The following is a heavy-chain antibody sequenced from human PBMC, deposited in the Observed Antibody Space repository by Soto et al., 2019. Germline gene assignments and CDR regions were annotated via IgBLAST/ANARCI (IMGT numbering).Heavy chain of an antibody. Sequence: EVQLVESGGGLVKPGGSLRLSCAASGFTFSNAWMNWVRQAPGNGLEWVGRIKSKPHGGTTDYAAPVKGRFTISIDNSKNTLYLQMKSLKTEDTSVYYCTTEKLAQLPNMIVVVPDAFDIWGQGTMVTVAS. D-gene: IGHD3-22*01. J-gene: IGHJ3*02. CDR1: GFTFSNAW. CDR2: IKSKPHGGTT. V-gene: IGHV3-15*07. CDR3: TTEKLAQLPNMIVVVPDAFDI.